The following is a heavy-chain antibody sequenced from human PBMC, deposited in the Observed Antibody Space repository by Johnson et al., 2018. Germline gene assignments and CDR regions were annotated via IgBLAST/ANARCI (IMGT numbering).Heavy chain of an antibody. D-gene: IGHD6-19*01. Sequence: QVQLVQSGGGVVQPGRSLRLSCAASGFTFSSYAMHWVRQAPGKGLEWVAVISYDGSNKYYADSVKGRFTISRDNSKNTLYLQMNSLRAEDTAVYYCAKIWEVAGRHYYDYMDVWGKGTTVTVSS. V-gene: IGHV3-30*18. CDR3: AKIWEVAGRHYYDYMDV. J-gene: IGHJ6*03. CDR1: GFTFSSYA. CDR2: ISYDGSNK.